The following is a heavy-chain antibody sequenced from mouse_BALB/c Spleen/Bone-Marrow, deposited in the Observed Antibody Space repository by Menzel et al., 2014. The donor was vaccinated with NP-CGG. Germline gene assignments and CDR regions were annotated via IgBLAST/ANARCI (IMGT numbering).Heavy chain of an antibody. Sequence: VKLMESGPELVRPGVSVKISCKGSGYTFTDYAMHWVKQSHAKSLEWIGVISTYSGNTNYNQKFKGKATMTVDKSSSTAYMELARSTSEDSAIYYCASPIYYGNYEGFASWGQGTLVTVSA. CDR2: ISTYSGNT. V-gene: IGHV1-67*01. CDR1: GYTFTDYA. D-gene: IGHD2-1*01. J-gene: IGHJ3*01. CDR3: ASPIYYGNYEGFAS.